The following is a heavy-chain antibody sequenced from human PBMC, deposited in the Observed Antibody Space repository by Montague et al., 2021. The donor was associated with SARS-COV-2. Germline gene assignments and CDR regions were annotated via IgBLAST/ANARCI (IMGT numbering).Heavy chain of an antibody. CDR2: INQSGRT. CDR1: GGSFSGYY. V-gene: IGHV4-34*01. D-gene: IGHD3-10*01. J-gene: IGHJ4*02. CDR3: ARRGSSVWGVTVSAELDY. Sequence: SETLSLTCAVYGGSFSGYYWSWTRQPPEKGLEWIGEINQSGRTNNNPSLKSRVIISVDTSKNQFSLKLSSVTAADTAVYYYARRGSSVWGVTVSAELDYWGQGILVIVSS.